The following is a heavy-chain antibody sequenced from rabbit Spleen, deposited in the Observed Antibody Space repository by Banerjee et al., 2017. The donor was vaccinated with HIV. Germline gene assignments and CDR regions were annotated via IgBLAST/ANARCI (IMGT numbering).Heavy chain of an antibody. CDR2: INIVTGKS. J-gene: IGHJ4*01. D-gene: IGHD4-1*01. V-gene: IGHV1S45*01. CDR3: ARDLVAVIGWNLRL. Sequence: AQLEDSGGGLVKPAGSLTLTCKASGVSLNDNDVMCLVRQAPGKGLEWIACINIVTGKSGYANWAKGRFTMSRTSSTTVTLQMTSRTAADTATYFCARDLVAVIGWNLRLWGQGTLVTVS. CDR1: GVSLNDNDV.